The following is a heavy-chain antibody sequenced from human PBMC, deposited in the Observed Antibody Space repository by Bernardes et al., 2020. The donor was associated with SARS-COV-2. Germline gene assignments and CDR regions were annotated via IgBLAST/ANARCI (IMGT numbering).Heavy chain of an antibody. J-gene: IGHJ6*02. CDR3: ARRRYGDFGVDV. CDR2: IYPGDSDT. D-gene: IGHD4-17*01. CDR1: DYTFPHYW. Sequence: ESLKLSCKGSDYTFPHYWIGWVRQMPGKGLEWMGIIYPGDSDTQYSPSFQGRVTISADKSVNTAYLQWSSLKASDTAIYYCARRRYGDFGVDVWGQGTTVTVSS. V-gene: IGHV5-51*01.